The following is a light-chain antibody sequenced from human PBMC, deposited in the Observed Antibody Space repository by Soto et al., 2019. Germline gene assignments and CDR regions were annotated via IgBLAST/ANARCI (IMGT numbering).Light chain of an antibody. V-gene: IGLV2-11*01. CDR2: DVS. J-gene: IGLJ2*01. CDR1: SSDVGGYNY. Sequence: QSALTQPRSVSGSPGQSVTISCTGTSSDVGGYNYVSWYQQHPGKAPKLMIYDVSKRPSGVPDRFSGSKSGNTASLTISGLQAEDEADYYCCSYAGSYTSFGGGTKVTGL. CDR3: CSYAGSYTS.